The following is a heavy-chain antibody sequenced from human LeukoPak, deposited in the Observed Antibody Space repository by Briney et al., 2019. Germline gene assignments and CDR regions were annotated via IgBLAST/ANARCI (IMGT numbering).Heavy chain of an antibody. CDR1: GYTFTSYG. J-gene: IGHJ3*02. D-gene: IGHD6-13*01. Sequence: PGASVKVSCKASGYTFTSYGISWVRQAPGQGLERMGWISAYNGNTNYAQKLQGRVTMTTDTSTSTAYMELRSLRSDDTAVYYCAGTLTAADSTFDIWGQGTMVTVSS. CDR2: ISAYNGNT. CDR3: AGTLTAADSTFDI. V-gene: IGHV1-18*01.